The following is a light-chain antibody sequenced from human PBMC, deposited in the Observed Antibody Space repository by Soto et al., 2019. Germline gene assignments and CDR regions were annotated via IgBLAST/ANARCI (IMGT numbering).Light chain of an antibody. V-gene: IGLV2-14*01. J-gene: IGLJ2*01. Sequence: QSVLTQPPSASGSPGQSVTISCTGTSSDVGGYNYVSWYQQHPGKAPKLIIHEVSSRPSGVSSRFSGSKSGNTASLTISGLQAEDEADYYCSSYTSSATLVFGVGTKVTVL. CDR1: SSDVGGYNY. CDR3: SSYTSSATLV. CDR2: EVS.